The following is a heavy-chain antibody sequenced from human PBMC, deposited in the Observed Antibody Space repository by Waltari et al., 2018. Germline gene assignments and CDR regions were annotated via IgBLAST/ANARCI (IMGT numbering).Heavy chain of an antibody. CDR3: ARDKPSIITPNAFDI. CDR1: GFTFSSYW. J-gene: IGHJ3*02. V-gene: IGHV3-7*01. D-gene: IGHD3-22*01. Sequence: EVQLVESGGGLVQPGGSLRLSCAASGFTFSSYWMSWVRQAPGKGLEWVANIKQDGSEKYYVDSVKGRFTISRDNAKNSLYLQMNSLRAQDTAVYYCARDKPSIITPNAFDIWGQGTMVTVSS. CDR2: IKQDGSEK.